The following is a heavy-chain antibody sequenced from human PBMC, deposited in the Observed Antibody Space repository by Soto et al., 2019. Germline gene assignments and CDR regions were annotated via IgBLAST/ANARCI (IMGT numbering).Heavy chain of an antibody. CDR1: GYTFTTHT. V-gene: IGHV1-3*01. J-gene: IGHJ4*02. CDR3: TRLETDY. CDR2: MNGGNGNT. Sequence: QVQLVQSGAEVKRPGASVKVFCKASGYTFTTHTMHWVRQAPGQGLEWMGWMNGGNGNTKYSQKFQGRVTFTRDTFASTAYMELSSLRSVDTAVYYCTRLETDYWGQGTLVTVSS.